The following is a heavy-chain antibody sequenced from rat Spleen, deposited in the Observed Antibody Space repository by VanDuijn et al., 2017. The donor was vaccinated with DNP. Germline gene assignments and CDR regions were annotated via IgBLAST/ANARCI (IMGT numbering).Heavy chain of an antibody. V-gene: IGHV5-25*01. CDR3: AKNSGYYFDY. J-gene: IGHJ2*01. Sequence: EVQLVESGGGLVQPGRSLKLSCAASGFAFTNYDMAWVRQAPTKGLEWVAAISSSGGSTYYRDSVKGRFTVSRDYAKSTLYLQMDSLRSEDTATYYCAKNSGYYFDYWGQGVMVTVSS. CDR1: GFAFTNYD. D-gene: IGHD4-3*01. CDR2: ISSSGGST.